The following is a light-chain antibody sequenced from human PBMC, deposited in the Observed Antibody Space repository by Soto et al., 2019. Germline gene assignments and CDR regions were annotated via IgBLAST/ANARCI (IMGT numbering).Light chain of an antibody. V-gene: IGLV2-14*01. CDR2: EVS. CDR1: SSDVGSCSY. CDR3: SSCTSSNTLYV. J-gene: IGLJ1*01. Sequence: QSVRTQPASVSGSPGQSITISCTGTSSDVGSCSYVSWYQQHPGKAPKLIIYEVSYRPSGLSNRFSGSKSGNTASLTISGLQADDEADYYCSSCTSSNTLYVFGSGTKVTV.